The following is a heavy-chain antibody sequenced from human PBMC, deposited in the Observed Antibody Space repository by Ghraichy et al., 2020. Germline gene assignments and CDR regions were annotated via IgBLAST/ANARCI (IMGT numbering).Heavy chain of an antibody. CDR2: IKQDGSEN. Sequence: GGSLRLSCGVSGFTFSSYWMNWVRQAPGKGLEWVANIKQDGSENYYADSLRGRFTISRDNAKNSMYLHMNSLRAEDTAVYYCARVTSGSPYGSQPLSYWGQGTQVTVSS. CDR3: ARVTSGSPYGSQPLSY. D-gene: IGHD3-10*01. V-gene: IGHV3-7*01. CDR1: GFTFSSYW. J-gene: IGHJ4*02.